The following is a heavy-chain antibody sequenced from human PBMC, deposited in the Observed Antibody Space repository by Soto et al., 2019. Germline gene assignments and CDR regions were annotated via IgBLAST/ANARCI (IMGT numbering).Heavy chain of an antibody. CDR3: ARVVYFDNSAYGL. D-gene: IGHD3-22*01. Sequence: LRLSCAASGFSFSNYNMNWVRQAPGKGLEWVSSISGSSSHIYYADSVKGRFTISRDNAKNSLYLQMNTLRAEDTAVYYCARVVYFDNSAYGLWGQGTMVTVSS. V-gene: IGHV3-21*01. CDR2: ISGSSSHI. CDR1: GFSFSNYN. J-gene: IGHJ3*01.